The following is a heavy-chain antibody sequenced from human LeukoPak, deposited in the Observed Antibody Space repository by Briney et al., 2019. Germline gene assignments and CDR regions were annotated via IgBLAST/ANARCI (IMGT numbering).Heavy chain of an antibody. Sequence: PSETLSLTCAVSAGSISSSNWWSWVRQPPGKGLEWIGEIYHSGSTNYNPSLKSRVTISVDKSKNQFSLKLSSVTAADTAVYYCARDCSSTSSYNYYYGMDVWGKGTTVTVSS. J-gene: IGHJ6*04. CDR3: ARDCSSTSSYNYYYGMDV. CDR1: AGSISSSNW. V-gene: IGHV4-4*02. CDR2: IYHSGST. D-gene: IGHD2-2*02.